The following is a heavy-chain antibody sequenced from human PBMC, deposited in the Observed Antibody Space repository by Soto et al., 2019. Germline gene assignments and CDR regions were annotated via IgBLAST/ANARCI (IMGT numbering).Heavy chain of an antibody. D-gene: IGHD1-26*01. V-gene: IGHV4-34*01. J-gene: IGHJ4*02. CDR2: LNHSGFT. Sequence: SETLSLTCVVSDGSFRGHYCSWSRQPPGKGLEWIAELNHSGFTYYTPSLKSRFTISRDTSPNQFSLNLTSVTAEDSAVYYCARATVKVGATLFNYWGQGTLVTFP. CDR1: DGSFRGHY. CDR3: ARATVKVGATLFNY.